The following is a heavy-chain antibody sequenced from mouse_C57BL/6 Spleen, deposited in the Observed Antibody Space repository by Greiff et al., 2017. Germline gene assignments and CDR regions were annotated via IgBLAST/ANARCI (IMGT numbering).Heavy chain of an antibody. Sequence: VQLQQSGAELVNPGASVKISCKASGYAFSSYWMNWVKQRPGKGLEWIGQIYPGDGDTNYNGKFKGKATLTADKSSSTAYMQLSSLTSEDSAVYFCAREDTTVVATDYWGQGTTLTVSS. CDR2: IYPGDGDT. CDR1: GYAFSSYW. V-gene: IGHV1-80*01. CDR3: AREDTTVVATDY. J-gene: IGHJ2*01. D-gene: IGHD1-1*01.